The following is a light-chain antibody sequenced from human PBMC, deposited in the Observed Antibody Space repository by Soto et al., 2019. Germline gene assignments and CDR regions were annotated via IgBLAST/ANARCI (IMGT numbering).Light chain of an antibody. V-gene: IGLV1-40*01. J-gene: IGLJ3*02. Sequence: QSVLTQPPSVSGAPGQRVTISCTGSSSNIGAGYDVHWYQQLPETAPKLLIYGNSNRPSGVPDRFSGSKSGTSASLAITGLQAEDEADYYCQSYDSSLRGHWVFGGGTKLTVL. CDR3: QSYDSSLRGHWV. CDR2: GNS. CDR1: SSNIGAGYD.